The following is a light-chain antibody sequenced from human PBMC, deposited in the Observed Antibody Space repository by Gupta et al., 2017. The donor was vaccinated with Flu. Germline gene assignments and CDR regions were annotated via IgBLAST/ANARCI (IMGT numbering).Light chain of an antibody. CDR3: MQGANWLWT. CDR2: QVS. Sequence: VNLGQPASITCRSSQGLVYSDGNTYLHWFQQRPGQSPRLLIYQVSYRDSGVPDRFSGSGSGTDFTLKISRVEAEDVGIYFCMQGANWLWTFGQETRVEIK. J-gene: IGKJ1*01. CDR1: QGLVYSDGNTY. V-gene: IGKV2-30*01.